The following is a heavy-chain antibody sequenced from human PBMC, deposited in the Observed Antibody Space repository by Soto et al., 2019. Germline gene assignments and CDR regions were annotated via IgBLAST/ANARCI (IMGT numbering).Heavy chain of an antibody. J-gene: IGHJ6*02. CDR1: GGTFSSYA. Sequence: QVQLVQSGAEVKKPGSSVKVSRKASGGTFSSYAISWVRQAPGQGLEWMGGIIPIFGTANYAQKFQGRVTITADESTSTAYMELSSLRSEDTAVYYCARAGYSSSWYYYYGMDVWGQGTTVTVSS. V-gene: IGHV1-69*01. CDR2: IIPIFGTA. CDR3: ARAGYSSSWYYYYGMDV. D-gene: IGHD6-13*01.